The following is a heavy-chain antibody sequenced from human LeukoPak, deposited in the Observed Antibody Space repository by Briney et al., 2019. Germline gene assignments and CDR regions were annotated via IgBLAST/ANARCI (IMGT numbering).Heavy chain of an antibody. CDR3: VKDMKIKAAGYYFDY. Sequence: GGSLRLSCAASGFTFRDYGMHWVRQAPGKGLEWVAVIANDGRDKKYAESVRGRFTISRDNSKNTVYLQMNSLRAEDTAVFYCVKDMKIKAAGYYFDYWGQGTLVTVSS. J-gene: IGHJ4*02. D-gene: IGHD6-13*01. CDR1: GFTFRDYG. CDR2: IANDGRDK. V-gene: IGHV3-30*18.